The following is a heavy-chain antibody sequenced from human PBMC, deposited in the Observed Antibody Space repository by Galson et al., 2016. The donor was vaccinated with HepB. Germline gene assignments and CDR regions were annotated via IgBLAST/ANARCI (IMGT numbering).Heavy chain of an antibody. V-gene: IGHV3-21*01. Sequence: SLRLSCAASGFTFTTYSMNWVRQAPGKGLEWVSSISSSSAYKYYADSVRGRFTISRDNAKSSLYLQMNSLRGEDTAVYYCARPHRAVFGVVTPLDYWGQGTLVTVSS. D-gene: IGHD3-3*01. CDR1: GFTFTTYS. CDR2: ISSSSAYK. J-gene: IGHJ4*02. CDR3: ARPHRAVFGVVTPLDY.